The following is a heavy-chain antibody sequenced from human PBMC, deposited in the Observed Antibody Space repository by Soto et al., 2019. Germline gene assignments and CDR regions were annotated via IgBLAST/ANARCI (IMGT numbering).Heavy chain of an antibody. CDR3: AKDGRYYYYGMGV. CDR2: ISWNSGSI. CDR1: GFTFDDYA. V-gene: IGHV3-9*01. Sequence: PGGSLRLSCAASGFTFDDYAMHWVRQAPGKGLEWVSGISWNSGSIGYADSVKGRFTISRDKAKNSLYLQMNSLRAEDTALYYCAKDGRYYYYGMGVWGQGTTVTVSS. J-gene: IGHJ6*02.